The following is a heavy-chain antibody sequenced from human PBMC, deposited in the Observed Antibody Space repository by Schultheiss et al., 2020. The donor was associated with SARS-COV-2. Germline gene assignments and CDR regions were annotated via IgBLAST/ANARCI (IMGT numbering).Heavy chain of an antibody. V-gene: IGHV4-61*01. CDR2: IYYSGST. D-gene: IGHD3-10*01. CDR1: GGSISSGNYY. Sequence: SETLSLTCTVSGGSISSGNYYWSWIRQHPGKGLEWIGYIYYSGSTSYNPSLKSRVTISVDTSKNQFSLKLSSVTAADTAVYFCAREVLVYYGSGSYSYYFDYWGQGTLVTV. J-gene: IGHJ4*02. CDR3: AREVLVYYGSGSYSYYFDY.